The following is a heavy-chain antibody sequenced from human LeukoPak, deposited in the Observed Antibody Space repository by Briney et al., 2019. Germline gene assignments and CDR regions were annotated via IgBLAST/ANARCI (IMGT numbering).Heavy chain of an antibody. V-gene: IGHV3-21*06. D-gene: IGHD3-10*01. CDR1: GFTFSGYT. J-gene: IGHJ4*02. Sequence: GGSLRLSCAASGFTFSGYTMNWVRQIPGKGLEWISSIGGTSAYIYYADSVKGRFTISRDNAKNSLYLQMNSLGVEDTAVYYCAREMYYIPEYRGQGTMVTVSS. CDR3: AREMYYIPEY. CDR2: IGGTSAYI.